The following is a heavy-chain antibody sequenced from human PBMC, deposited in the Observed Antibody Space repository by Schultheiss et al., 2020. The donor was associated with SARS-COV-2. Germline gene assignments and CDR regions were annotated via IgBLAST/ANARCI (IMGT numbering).Heavy chain of an antibody. V-gene: IGHV3-13*01. CDR3: ARDRDYGDYGVALFQH. D-gene: IGHD4-17*01. Sequence: GGSLRLSCAASGFTFSSYDMHWVRQATGKGLEWVSAIGTAGDTYYPGSVKGRFTISRENAKNSLYLQMNSLRAGDTAVYYCARDRDYGDYGVALFQHWGQGTLVTVSS. J-gene: IGHJ1*01. CDR1: GFTFSSYD. CDR2: IGTAGDT.